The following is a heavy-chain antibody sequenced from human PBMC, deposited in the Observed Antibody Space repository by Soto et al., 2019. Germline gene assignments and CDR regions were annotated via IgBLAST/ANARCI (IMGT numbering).Heavy chain of an antibody. CDR1: GGSIGSGDYY. V-gene: IGHV4-31*03. D-gene: IGHD6-19*01. CDR3: AREVSPNSRGWYTVLVRWFAS. CDR2: IYYSGDT. J-gene: IGHJ5*01. Sequence: QVQLQESGPGLVKPSQTLSITCTVSGGSIGSGDYYWSWIRQHPGKGLEWIGYIYYSGDTYYNPSLQSRVTISVDTPKNQFSLKLTSVTAADTAVYYCAREVSPNSRGWYTVLVRWFASWGQGTLVTVSS.